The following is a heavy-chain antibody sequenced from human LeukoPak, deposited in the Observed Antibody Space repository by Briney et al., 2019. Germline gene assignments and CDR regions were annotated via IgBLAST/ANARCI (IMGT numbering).Heavy chain of an antibody. J-gene: IGHJ5*02. CDR2: INHSGST. CDR3: ARGRGRNYYDSSGYYTLWFDP. Sequence: PSETLSLTCAVYGGSFRGYYWSWIRQPPGKGLEWIGEINHSGSTNYNPSLKSRVTISVDTSKNQFSLKLSSVTAADTAVYYCARGRGRNYYDSSGYYTLWFDPWGQGTLVTVSS. V-gene: IGHV4-34*01. CDR1: GGSFRGYY. D-gene: IGHD3-22*01.